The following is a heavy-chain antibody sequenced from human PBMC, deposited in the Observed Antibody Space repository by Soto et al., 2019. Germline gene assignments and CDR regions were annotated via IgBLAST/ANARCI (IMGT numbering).Heavy chain of an antibody. Sequence: QVQLQESGPGLVKPSETLSLTCSVSGGSISSYYWSWIRQPPGKGLEWIGYIYYSGTTNFNPSIKSRLTISFDTPKNQFSLRLASVTAADTAVYYCARGGISYGIFDYWGQGTLVTVSS. CDR3: ARGGISYGIFDY. V-gene: IGHV4-59*01. CDR2: IYYSGTT. J-gene: IGHJ4*02. CDR1: GGSISSYY. D-gene: IGHD5-18*01.